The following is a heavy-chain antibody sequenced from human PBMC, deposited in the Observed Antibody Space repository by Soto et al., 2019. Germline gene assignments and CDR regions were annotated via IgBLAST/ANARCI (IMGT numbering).Heavy chain of an antibody. V-gene: IGHV3-9*01. Sequence: GGSLRLSCAASGFPFDDYAMHWVRPAPGKGLEWVSGISWNSGSIGYADSVKGRFTISRDNAKNSLYLQMNSLRAEDTALYYCAKDRTGTMEYWFDPWGQGTLVTVSS. CDR2: ISWNSGSI. CDR1: GFPFDDYA. D-gene: IGHD1-7*01. J-gene: IGHJ5*02. CDR3: AKDRTGTMEYWFDP.